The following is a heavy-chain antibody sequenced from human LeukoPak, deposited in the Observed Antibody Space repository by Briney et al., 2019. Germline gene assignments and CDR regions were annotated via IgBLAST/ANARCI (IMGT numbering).Heavy chain of an antibody. CDR2: IGSSSSYI. J-gene: IGHJ5*02. V-gene: IGHV3-21*04. CDR1: GFTFSSYS. CDR3: ATDGAGFDT. Sequence: GGSLRLSCAASGFTFSSYSMNWVRQAPGKGLEWVSSIGSSSSYIYYADSVKGRFTISRDNAKKSLYLEMNNLRAEGTAVYYCATDGAGFDTWGQGVLVTVSS.